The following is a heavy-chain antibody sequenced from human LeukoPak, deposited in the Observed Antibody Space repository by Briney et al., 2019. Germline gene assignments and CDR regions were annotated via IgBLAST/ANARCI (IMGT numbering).Heavy chain of an antibody. CDR1: GFTFSSYS. CDR2: ISSSSSSI. V-gene: IGHV3-48*01. Sequence: GGSLRLSCAASGFTFSSYSMNWVRQAPGKGLEWVSYISSSSSSIYYADSVKGRFTISRDNAKNSLYLQMNSLRAEDTAVYYCARIGDDYGDYYFDYWGQGTLVTVSS. J-gene: IGHJ4*02. CDR3: ARIGDDYGDYYFDY. D-gene: IGHD4-17*01.